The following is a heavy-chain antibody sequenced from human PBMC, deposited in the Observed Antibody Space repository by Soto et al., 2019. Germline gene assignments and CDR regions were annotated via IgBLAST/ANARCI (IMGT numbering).Heavy chain of an antibody. CDR2: INPDGRTT. CDR3: ARVGVGSYHFDF. D-gene: IGHD3-10*01. CDR1: GFAFSSYW. Sequence: EVQLVESGGCSVQPGGSLRLSCAASGFAFSSYWMHWVRQAPGKGLVWVSRINPDGRTTSYADSVRDRFTISRDNAHDTLYLQMNGLRTEDTAVYYCARVGVGSYHFDFWGQGTQVAVSS. V-gene: IGHV3-74*01. J-gene: IGHJ4*02.